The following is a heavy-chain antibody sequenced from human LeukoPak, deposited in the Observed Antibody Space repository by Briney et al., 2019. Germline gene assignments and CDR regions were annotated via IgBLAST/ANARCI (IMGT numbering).Heavy chain of an antibody. V-gene: IGHV3-15*01. CDR1: GFIFSKAW. CDR3: TTDLGDYGDYVRC. CDR2: IKSDGGAT. D-gene: IGHD4-17*01. J-gene: IGHJ4*02. Sequence: PGGSLRLSCAASGFIFSKAWMSWVRRAPGKGLEWVGRIKSDGGATDYAAPVQGRFTISRDDSKNTFLLQMNSLKAEDTAVYYCTTDLGDYGDYVRCWGQGTLVTVSS.